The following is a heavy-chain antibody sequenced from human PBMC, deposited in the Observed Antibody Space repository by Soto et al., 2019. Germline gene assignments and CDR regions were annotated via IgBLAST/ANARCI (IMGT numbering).Heavy chain of an antibody. CDR2: INHSGST. D-gene: IGHD3-3*01. Sequence: PSETLSLTCAVYGGSFSGYYWSWIRQPPGKGLEWIGEINHSGSTNYNPSLKSRVTISVDTSKNQFSLKLSSVTAADTAVYYCASTSYYDFWSGIMGDYYYGMDVWGQGTTVTVS. CDR3: ASTSYYDFWSGIMGDYYYGMDV. V-gene: IGHV4-34*01. CDR1: GGSFSGYY. J-gene: IGHJ6*02.